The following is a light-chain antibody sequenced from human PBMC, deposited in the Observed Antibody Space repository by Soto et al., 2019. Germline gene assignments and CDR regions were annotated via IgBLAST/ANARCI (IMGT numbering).Light chain of an antibody. CDR2: GAS. CDR1: QSVNSNY. V-gene: IGKV3-20*01. J-gene: IGKJ1*01. Sequence: EIVLTQSPGTLSLSPGERATLSCRASQSVNSNYLAWYQQKRGQAPRLLIYGASSRATGIPDRFSGSGSGTDFTLSILRLEPVDFEVYHWQDTPRTFGQGTKVDIK. CDR3: QDTPRT.